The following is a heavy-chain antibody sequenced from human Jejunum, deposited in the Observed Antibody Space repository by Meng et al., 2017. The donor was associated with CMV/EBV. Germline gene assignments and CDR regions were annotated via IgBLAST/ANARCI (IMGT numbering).Heavy chain of an antibody. J-gene: IGHJ4*02. CDR2: ISGSGGNT. D-gene: IGHD2-2*01. V-gene: IGHV3-23*01. Sequence: SADAMSWVRKAQGKGLEWVSGISGSGGNTYYADSVKGRLTISRDNSKNTLHLQMNSLRAEDTALYFCAKVIKGDIIVVPASWNFDYWGQGTLVTVSS. CDR3: AKVIKGDIIVVPASWNFDY. CDR1: SADA.